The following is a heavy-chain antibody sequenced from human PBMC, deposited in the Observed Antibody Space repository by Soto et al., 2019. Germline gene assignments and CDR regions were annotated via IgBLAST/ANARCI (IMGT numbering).Heavy chain of an antibody. CDR2: ISLNSGSI. CDR1: GFTFDDYA. CDR3: AKDSSSWYGGGMDV. J-gene: IGHJ6*02. V-gene: IGHV3-9*01. D-gene: IGHD6-13*01. Sequence: GGSLRLSCAASGFTFDDYAMHWVRQAPGKGLEWVSGISLNSGSIGYADSVKGRFTISRDNAKNSLYLQMNSLRAEDTALYYCAKDSSSWYGGGMDVWGQGTTVTVSS.